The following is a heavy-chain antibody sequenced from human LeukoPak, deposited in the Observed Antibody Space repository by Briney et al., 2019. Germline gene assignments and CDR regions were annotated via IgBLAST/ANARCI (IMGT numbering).Heavy chain of an antibody. CDR2: IYYSGST. CDR1: GYSISSGYY. CDR3: AGLYGDYADY. Sequence: SETLSLTCAVSGYSISSGYYWGRIRQPPVKGLEWIGSIYYSGSTYYNPSLKSRVTISVDTSKNQFSLKLSSVTAADTAVYYCAGLYGDYADYWGQGTLVTVSS. D-gene: IGHD4-17*01. J-gene: IGHJ4*02. V-gene: IGHV4-38-2*01.